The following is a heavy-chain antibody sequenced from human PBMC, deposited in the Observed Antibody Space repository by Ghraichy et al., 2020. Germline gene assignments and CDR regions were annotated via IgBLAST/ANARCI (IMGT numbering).Heavy chain of an antibody. CDR2: ITASGETT. D-gene: IGHD2-21*01. J-gene: IGHJ6*02. CDR3: VKDLVGGGFGAYGMDV. CDR1: GFTFSVYA. Sequence: GGSLRLSCAASGFTFSVYAMNWVRLVPGKGLEWVSTITASGETTFYADSVRGRFTVSRDNAKNTLYLQMNSLRAEDTAVYYCVKDLVGGGFGAYGMDVWGQGTTVTVSS. V-gene: IGHV3-23*01.